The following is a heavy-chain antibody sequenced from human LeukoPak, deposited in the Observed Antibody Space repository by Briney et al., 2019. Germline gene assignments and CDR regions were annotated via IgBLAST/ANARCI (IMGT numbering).Heavy chain of an antibody. CDR3: ARDQGAYSGSYPFLGGHAFDI. Sequence: PGGSLRLSCAASGFTFSSYEMNWVRQAPGKGLEWVSYISSSGSTIYYADSVKGRFTISRDNAKNSLYLQMNNLRAEDTAVYYCARDQGAYSGSYPFLGGHAFDIWAKGQWSPSLQ. D-gene: IGHD1-26*01. V-gene: IGHV3-48*03. CDR2: ISSSGSTI. J-gene: IGHJ3*02. CDR1: GFTFSSYE.